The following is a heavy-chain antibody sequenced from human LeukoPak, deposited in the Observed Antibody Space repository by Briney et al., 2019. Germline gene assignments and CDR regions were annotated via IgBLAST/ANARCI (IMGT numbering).Heavy chain of an antibody. CDR1: GYTFTSYD. J-gene: IGHJ5*02. CDR3: ASSIAAAGYWFDP. Sequence: ASVTVSCKASGYTFTSYDINWVRQATGQGLEWMGWMNPNSGNTGYAQKFQGRVTMTRNTSISTAYMELSSLRSEDTAVYYCASSIAAAGYWFDPWGQGTLVTVSS. D-gene: IGHD6-13*01. V-gene: IGHV1-8*01. CDR2: MNPNSGNT.